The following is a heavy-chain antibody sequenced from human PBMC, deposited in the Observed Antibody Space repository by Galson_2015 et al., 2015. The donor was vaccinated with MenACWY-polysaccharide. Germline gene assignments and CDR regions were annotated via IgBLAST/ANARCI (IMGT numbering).Heavy chain of an antibody. J-gene: IGHJ4*02. Sequence: SLRLSGADPELTFSSYRMCWLHQAPGTRREGASMVSLTTGNTYYAASVRGRFTISRDNSKNTLYLQMDSLSAEDTALYYCAKGAAHYGSGNYYDYWGQGTQVTVSS. CDR2: VSLTTGNT. D-gene: IGHD3-10*01. CDR1: ELTFSSYR. V-gene: IGHV3-23*01. CDR3: AKGAAHYGSGNYYDY.